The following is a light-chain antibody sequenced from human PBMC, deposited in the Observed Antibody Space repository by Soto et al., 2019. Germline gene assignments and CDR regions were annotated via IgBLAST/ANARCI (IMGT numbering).Light chain of an antibody. Sequence: IVLTQSPGTLSLSPGERATLSCRASQSVSASYLAWYQQKPGQAPRLLIYDASSRATGFPDRFSGSGSGTDFTLTISSLEPEDFAVYYCQQRTNWLTFGGGTRVEI. V-gene: IGKV3D-20*02. J-gene: IGKJ4*01. CDR3: QQRTNWLT. CDR2: DAS. CDR1: QSVSASY.